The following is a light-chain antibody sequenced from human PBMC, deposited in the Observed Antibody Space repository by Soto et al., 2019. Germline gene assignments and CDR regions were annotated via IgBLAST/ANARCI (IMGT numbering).Light chain of an antibody. CDR1: QPVSSSS. Sequence: DIVLTQSPGTLSLSPGERATLSCRASQPVSSSSLAWYQQKPGQAPRLLIFGASTRAAGFPDRFSGSGSGTDFTLTISRLEPEDFAVYYCQQYGSSPRTFGQGTKVEIK. CDR2: GAS. V-gene: IGKV3-20*01. CDR3: QQYGSSPRT. J-gene: IGKJ1*01.